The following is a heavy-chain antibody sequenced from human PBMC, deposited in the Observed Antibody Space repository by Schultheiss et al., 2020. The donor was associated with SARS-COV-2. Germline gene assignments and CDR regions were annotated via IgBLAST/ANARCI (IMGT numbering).Heavy chain of an antibody. CDR3: ARGLNTAMVRFDY. J-gene: IGHJ4*02. CDR2: INHSGST. CDR1: GGSISSGGYY. V-gene: IGHV4-31*03. D-gene: IGHD5-18*01. Sequence: SETLSLTCTVSGGSISSGGYYWSWIRQHPGKGLEWIGEINHSGSTNYNPSLKSRVTISVDTSKNQFSLKLSSVTAADTAVYYCARGLNTAMVRFDYWGQGTLVTVSS.